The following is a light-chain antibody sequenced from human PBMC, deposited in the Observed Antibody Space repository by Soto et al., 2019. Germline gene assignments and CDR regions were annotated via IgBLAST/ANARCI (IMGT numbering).Light chain of an antibody. CDR3: QQYATSPLP. J-gene: IGKJ4*01. CDR2: DAS. V-gene: IGKV1-5*01. Sequence: DIQMTQSPSTLSASVGDRVTITCRASQSIGRWLAWYQQKLGKAPKLLIYDASSLESGVPSRFSGSGSGTIFTLPIERVEAEDFAVYHCQQYATSPLPFGGGTTLEIK. CDR1: QSIGRW.